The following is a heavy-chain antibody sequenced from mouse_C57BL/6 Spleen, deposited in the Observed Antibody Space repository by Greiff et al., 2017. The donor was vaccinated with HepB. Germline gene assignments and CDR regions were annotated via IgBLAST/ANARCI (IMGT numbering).Heavy chain of an antibody. CDR3: ARGLHSNLFAY. Sequence: QVQLQQPGPELVKPGASVKLSCKASGYTFTSSWMHWVKQRPGQGLEWIGRIYPGNGDTNYNGKFKGKATLTADKSSSTAYMQLSSLTSEDSAVYFCARGLHSNLFAYWGQGTLVTVSA. CDR2: IYPGNGDT. J-gene: IGHJ3*01. V-gene: IGHV1-82*01. D-gene: IGHD2-5*01. CDR1: GYTFTSSW.